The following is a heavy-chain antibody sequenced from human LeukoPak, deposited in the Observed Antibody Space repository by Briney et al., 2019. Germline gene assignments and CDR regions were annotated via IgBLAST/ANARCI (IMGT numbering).Heavy chain of an antibody. V-gene: IGHV3-53*01. Sequence: GGSLRLSCAASGFTVSSNYMSWVRQAPGKGLEWVSVIYSGGSTYYADSVKGRFTISRDNSKNTLYLQMNSLRAEDTAVYYCARGVYDSSRRTETYDYWGQGTLVTVSS. D-gene: IGHD3-22*01. J-gene: IGHJ4*02. CDR2: IYSGGST. CDR1: GFTVSSNY. CDR3: ARGVYDSSRRTETYDY.